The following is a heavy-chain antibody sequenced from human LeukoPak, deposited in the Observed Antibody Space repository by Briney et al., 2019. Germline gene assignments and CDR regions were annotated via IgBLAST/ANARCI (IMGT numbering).Heavy chain of an antibody. D-gene: IGHD6-6*01. CDR3: ARDGLSSSSSDY. Sequence: PGGSLRLSCAASGFTFDDYGMSWVRQAPGKGLEWGSGINWNGGSTGYADSVKGRFTISRDNAKNSLYLQMNSLRAEDTALYYCARDGLSSSSSDYWGQGTLVTVSS. J-gene: IGHJ4*02. CDR2: INWNGGST. CDR1: GFTFDDYG. V-gene: IGHV3-20*04.